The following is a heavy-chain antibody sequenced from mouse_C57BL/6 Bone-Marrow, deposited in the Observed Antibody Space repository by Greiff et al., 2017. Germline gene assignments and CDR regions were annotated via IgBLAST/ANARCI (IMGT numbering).Heavy chain of an antibody. CDR2: IDPSDSYT. J-gene: IGHJ1*03. CDR1: GYTFTSYW. D-gene: IGHD1-1*01. V-gene: IGHV1-69*01. CDR3: ARDWGDGSSWGDWYFDV. Sequence: QVQLQQPGAELVMPGASVKLSCKASGYTFTSYWMHWVKQRPGQGLEWIGEIDPSDSYTTYNQQFKGKSTLTVDKSSSTAYMQLSSLTSEDSAVYYCARDWGDGSSWGDWYFDVWGTGTTVTVSS.